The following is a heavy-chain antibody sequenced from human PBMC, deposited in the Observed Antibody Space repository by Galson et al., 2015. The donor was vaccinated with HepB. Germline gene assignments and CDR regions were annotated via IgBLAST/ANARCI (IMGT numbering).Heavy chain of an antibody. CDR1: GSPFRSSG. V-gene: IGHV1-18*01. CDR2: ISGVNDYT. J-gene: IGHJ4*02. Sequence: SVKVSCKASGSPFRSSGISWVRQAPGQGLEWLGWISGVNDYTEYTQKVQGRITMTTDTSTGTAYMELRSLRSDDTAVYFCARDPDYDYTWGTYRSHFDYWGQGTLVTVSS. D-gene: IGHD3-16*02. CDR3: ARDPDYDYTWGTYRSHFDY.